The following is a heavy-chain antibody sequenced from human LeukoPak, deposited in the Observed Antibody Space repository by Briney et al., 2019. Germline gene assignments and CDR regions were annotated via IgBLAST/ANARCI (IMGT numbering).Heavy chain of an antibody. CDR2: FDPEDGET. CDR1: GYTLTELS. Sequence: ASVKVSCKVSGYTLTELSMHWVRQAPGKGLEWMGGFDPEDGETIYAQKFQGRVTMTEDTSTDTAYMELSSLRSEDTAVYYCATLQVVVVAATRLYYFDYWGQGTLVTVSS. J-gene: IGHJ4*02. V-gene: IGHV1-24*01. D-gene: IGHD2-15*01. CDR3: ATLQVVVVAATRLYYFDY.